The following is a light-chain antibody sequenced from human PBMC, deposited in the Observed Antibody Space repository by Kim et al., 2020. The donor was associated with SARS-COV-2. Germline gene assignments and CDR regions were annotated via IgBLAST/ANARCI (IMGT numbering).Light chain of an antibody. V-gene: IGLV3-19*01. CDR3: NSRDSSGNHYV. Sequence: AWGQSVRITCQGDSLRSYYASWYQQKPGQAPVLVIYGKNNRPSGIPDRFSGSSSGNTASLTITGAQAEDEADYYCNSRDSSGNHYVFGPGTKVTVL. J-gene: IGLJ1*01. CDR2: GKN. CDR1: SLRSYY.